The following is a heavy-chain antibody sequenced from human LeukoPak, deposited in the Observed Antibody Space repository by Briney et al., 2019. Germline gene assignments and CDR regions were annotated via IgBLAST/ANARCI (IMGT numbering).Heavy chain of an antibody. CDR3: ARQYGRPFDY. CDR2: FYPGYYDT. CDR1: GYPLSSSW. J-gene: IGHJ4*02. Sequence: PGESLKLSCKCSGYPLSSSWIGWVRQLPGKGLGWMGIFYPGYYDTRYSPSLQDQFTLPADRSINTAYLQWSSLKATDTGIYYCARQYGRPFDYWGPGTLVTVSS. D-gene: IGHD4-17*01. V-gene: IGHV5-51*01.